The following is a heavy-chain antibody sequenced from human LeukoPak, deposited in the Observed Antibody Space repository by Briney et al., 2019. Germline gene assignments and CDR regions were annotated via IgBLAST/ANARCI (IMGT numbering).Heavy chain of an antibody. J-gene: IGHJ4*02. V-gene: IGHV3-30*02. Sequence: GGSLRLACAASGFTFSSYGMRWVRQAPGKGLEWVAFIRYDGSNKYYADSVKGRFTISRDNSKNTLYLQMNSLRAEDTAVYYCAKDGIVGATLNYYFDYWGQGTLVTVSS. CDR3: AKDGIVGATLNYYFDY. CDR1: GFTFSSYG. CDR2: IRYDGSNK. D-gene: IGHD1-26*01.